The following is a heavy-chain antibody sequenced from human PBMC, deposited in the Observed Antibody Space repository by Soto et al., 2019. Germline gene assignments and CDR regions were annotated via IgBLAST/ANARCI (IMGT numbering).Heavy chain of an antibody. CDR3: AKDIYGYTYGNGMDV. V-gene: IGHV3-9*01. Sequence: GGSLRLSCAASGFTFDDYAMHWVRQAPGKGLEWVSGINWNSGSIGYADSVKGRFTISRDNAKNSLYLQMNSLRTEDTALYYCAKDIYGYTYGNGMDVWRQGTTVTVSS. CDR1: GFTFDDYA. CDR2: INWNSGSI. J-gene: IGHJ6*02. D-gene: IGHD5-18*01.